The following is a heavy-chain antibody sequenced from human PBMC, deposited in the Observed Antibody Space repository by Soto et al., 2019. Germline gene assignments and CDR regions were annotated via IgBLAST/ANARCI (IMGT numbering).Heavy chain of an antibody. Sequence: QVQLQESGPGLVKPSQTLSLTCTVSGGSISSGGYYWSWISQHPGKGLEWIGYIYYSGSTYYNPSLKSRVTISVDTSKNQFSLKLSSVTAADTAVYYCARSAGRALRYSDYWGQGTLVTVSS. CDR2: IYYSGST. J-gene: IGHJ4*02. D-gene: IGHD3-9*01. CDR1: GGSISSGGYY. V-gene: IGHV4-31*03. CDR3: ARSAGRALRYSDY.